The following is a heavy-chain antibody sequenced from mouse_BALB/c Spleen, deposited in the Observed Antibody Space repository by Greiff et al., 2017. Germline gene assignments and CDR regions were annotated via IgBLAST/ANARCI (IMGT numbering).Heavy chain of an antibody. V-gene: IGHV14-1*02. Sequence: VQLKQSGAELVRPGALVKLSCKASGFNIKDYYMHWVKQRPEQGLEWIGWIDPENGNTIYDPKFQGKASITADTSSNTAYLQLSSLTSEDTAVYYCASYDWFAYWGQGTLVTVSA. D-gene: IGHD2-14*01. CDR3: ASYDWFAY. CDR2: IDPENGNT. CDR1: GFNIKDYY. J-gene: IGHJ3*01.